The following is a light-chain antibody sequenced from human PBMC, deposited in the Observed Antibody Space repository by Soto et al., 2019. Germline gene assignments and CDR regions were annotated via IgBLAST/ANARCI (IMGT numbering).Light chain of an antibody. CDR2: GAS. J-gene: IGKJ2*01. Sequence: EIVMTQSTATLSVSPGERATLSCRASQSVSSNLAWYQQKPGQAPRLLIYGASTRATGIPARFSGSGSGTEFTLTISSLQSENFAVDYCQQYNNWPPYTFGQGTKLEIK. CDR3: QQYNNWPPYT. V-gene: IGKV3-15*01. CDR1: QSVSSN.